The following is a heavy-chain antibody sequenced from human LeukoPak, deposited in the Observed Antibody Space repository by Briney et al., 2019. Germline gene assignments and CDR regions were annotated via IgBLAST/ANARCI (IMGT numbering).Heavy chain of an antibody. CDR2: INGGLENT. D-gene: IGHD3-10*01. V-gene: IGHV1-3*01. CDR3: ARAEVLLSYGHNKHCLDV. CDR1: GYTFTNYA. J-gene: IGHJ6*02. Sequence: ASVKVSCKASGYTFTNYAIHWVRQAPGQSLDWMGQINGGLENTKYSQRFLGRATITRDISANTAYMELSSLTSEDTAVYYCARAEVLLSYGHNKHCLDVWGQGTTVTVSS.